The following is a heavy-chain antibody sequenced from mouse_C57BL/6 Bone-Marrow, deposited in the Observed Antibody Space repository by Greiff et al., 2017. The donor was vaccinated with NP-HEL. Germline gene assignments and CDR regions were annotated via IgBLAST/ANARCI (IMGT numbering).Heavy chain of an antibody. Sequence: EVKLVESGGDLVKPGGSLKLSCAASGFTFSSYGMSWVRQTPDKRLEWVATISSGGSYTYSPDSVKGRFTISRDNAKNTLYLQMSSLKSEDTAMYYCARHYGSSIYYAMDYWGPGTSVTVSS. J-gene: IGHJ4*01. CDR1: GFTFSSYG. CDR2: ISSGGSYT. V-gene: IGHV5-6*01. D-gene: IGHD1-1*01. CDR3: ARHYGSSIYYAMDY.